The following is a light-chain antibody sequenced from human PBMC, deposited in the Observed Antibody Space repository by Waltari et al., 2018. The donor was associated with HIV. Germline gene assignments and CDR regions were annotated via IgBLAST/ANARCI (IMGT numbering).Light chain of an antibody. CDR3: SSYTSSSTPFWV. J-gene: IGLJ3*02. V-gene: IGLV2-14*01. CDR2: EVS. Sequence: QSALPQPASVSGSPGQSITISCTGTSRDVGGYNYVSWYQQHPGKAPKLMIYEVSNRPSGVSNRFSGSKSGNTASLTISGLQAEDEADYYCSSYTSSSTPFWVFGGGTKLTVL. CDR1: SRDVGGYNY.